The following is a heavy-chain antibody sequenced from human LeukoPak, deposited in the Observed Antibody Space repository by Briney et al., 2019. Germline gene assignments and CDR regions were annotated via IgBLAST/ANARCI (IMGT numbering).Heavy chain of an antibody. CDR3: ARPNGYNNYNFPY. CDR2: ISASGDDT. V-gene: IGHV3-23*01. D-gene: IGHD5-24*01. J-gene: IGHJ4*02. Sequence: GESLRLSCAASGFNFRSNVMSWFRQAPGKGLQWVSSISASGDDTHYADAVKGRFTISRDTSKNTLYLRMNRLRAEDTAIYYCARPNGYNNYNFPYWGQGTLVTVPS. CDR1: GFNFRSNV.